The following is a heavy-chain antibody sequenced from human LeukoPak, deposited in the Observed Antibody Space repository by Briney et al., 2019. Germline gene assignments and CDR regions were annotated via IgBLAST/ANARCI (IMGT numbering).Heavy chain of an antibody. Sequence: ASETLSLTCTVSGGSISSGSYYWSWIPQPAGKGLERIGRIYTSGITNYNPSLKSRDTISVDTSKNQFSLKLSSVTAADAGVHYCARDPASSWFDPWGQGTLVTVSS. V-gene: IGHV4-61*02. D-gene: IGHD6-6*01. CDR1: GGSISSGSYY. CDR3: ARDPASSWFDP. J-gene: IGHJ5*02. CDR2: IYTSGIT.